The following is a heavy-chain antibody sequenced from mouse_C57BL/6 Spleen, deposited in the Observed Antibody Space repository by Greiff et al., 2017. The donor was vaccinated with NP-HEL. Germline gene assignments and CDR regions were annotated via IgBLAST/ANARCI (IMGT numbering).Heavy chain of an antibody. Sequence: VQVVESGAELAKPGASVKLSCKASGYTFTSYWMHWVKQRPGQGLEWIGYINPSSGYTKYNQKFKDKATLTADKSSSTAYMQLSSLTYEDSAVYYCARSDDGDYYAMDYWGQGTSVTVSS. CDR2: INPSSGYT. J-gene: IGHJ4*01. CDR1: GYTFTSYW. CDR3: ARSDDGDYYAMDY. V-gene: IGHV1-7*01. D-gene: IGHD2-12*01.